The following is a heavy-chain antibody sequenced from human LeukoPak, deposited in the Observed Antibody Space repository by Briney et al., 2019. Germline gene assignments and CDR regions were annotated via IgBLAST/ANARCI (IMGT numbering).Heavy chain of an antibody. D-gene: IGHD1-26*01. CDR3: ARAMSREVGATAY. J-gene: IGHJ4*02. CDR2: ISGSGGST. V-gene: IGHV3-23*01. Sequence: GGSLRLSCAASGFTFSSYAMSWVRQAPGKGLEWVSAISGSGGSTYYADSVKGRFTISRDNSNNTLYLQMNSLRAEDTAVYYCARAMSREVGATAYWGRGTLVTVSS. CDR1: GFTFSSYA.